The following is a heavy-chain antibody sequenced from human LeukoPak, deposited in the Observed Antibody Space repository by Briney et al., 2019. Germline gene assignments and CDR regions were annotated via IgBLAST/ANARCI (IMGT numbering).Heavy chain of an antibody. V-gene: IGHV4-59*01. J-gene: IGHJ3*02. Sequence: SETLSLTCTVSGGSISSYYWSWIRQPPGKGLEWIGYIYYSGSTNYNPSLKSRVTISVDTSKNQFSLKLSSVTAADTAVYYCAREHYYDSSGYCSAFDIWGQGTIVTVSS. CDR2: IYYSGST. CDR3: AREHYYDSSGYCSAFDI. CDR1: GGSISSYY. D-gene: IGHD3-22*01.